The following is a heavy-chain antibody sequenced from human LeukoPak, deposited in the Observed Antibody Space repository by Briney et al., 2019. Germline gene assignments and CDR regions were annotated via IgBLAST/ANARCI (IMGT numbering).Heavy chain of an antibody. Sequence: PGGSLRLSCAASGFTVSSNYMSWVRQAPGKGLEWVSVIYSGGSTYYADSVKGRFTISRDNSKNTLYLQMNSLRAEDTVVYYCARDPITMVRGVPIDDAFDIWGQGTMVTVSS. CDR2: IYSGGST. D-gene: IGHD3-10*01. J-gene: IGHJ3*02. CDR1: GFTVSSNY. CDR3: ARDPITMVRGVPIDDAFDI. V-gene: IGHV3-66*01.